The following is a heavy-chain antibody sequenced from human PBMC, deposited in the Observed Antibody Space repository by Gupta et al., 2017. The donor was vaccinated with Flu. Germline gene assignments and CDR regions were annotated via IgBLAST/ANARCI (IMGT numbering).Heavy chain of an antibody. V-gene: IGHV1-3*01. CDR2: INAGNGNT. D-gene: IGHD5-12*01. CDR3: ARDLGSRHGGYVY. CDR1: GYTFTSYA. J-gene: IGHJ4*02. Sequence: QVQLVQSGAEVKKPGASVKVSCKASGYTFTSYAMHWVRQAPGQRLEWMGWINAGNGNTKYSQKFQGRVTITRDTSASTAYMELSSLRSEDTAVYYCARDLGSRHGGYVYWGQGTLVTVSS.